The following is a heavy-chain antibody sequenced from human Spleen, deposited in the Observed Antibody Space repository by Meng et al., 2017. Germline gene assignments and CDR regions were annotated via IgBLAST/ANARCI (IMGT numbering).Heavy chain of an antibody. CDR3: ARAVGATIIYWFDP. CDR1: AYPFTAYY. Sequence: QGQLVQSGSEVTEPGASVKVSCKPSAYPFTAYYIHWVRQAPGQGLEWMGHIIPNSGDTLYAQKFQGRVTMTRDTSISTAYMELSRLRSDDTAVYYCARAVGATIIYWFDPWGQGTLVTVSS. CDR2: IIPNSGDT. J-gene: IGHJ5*02. D-gene: IGHD1-26*01. V-gene: IGHV1-2*06.